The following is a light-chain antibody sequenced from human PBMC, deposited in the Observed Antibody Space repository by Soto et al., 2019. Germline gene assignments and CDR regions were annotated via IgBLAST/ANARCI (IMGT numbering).Light chain of an antibody. CDR1: QTVRNKY. CDR2: DAS. V-gene: IGKV3-20*01. J-gene: IGKJ4*01. Sequence: EFVLTQSPGTRYLSTGERATLSCGASQTVRNKYLAWYQQKPGQAPRLLMYDASSRATGIPDRFSAGGSGTDFTLTISRLEHEDFAVYDCQQLSSYPLTFCGGTKVDI. CDR3: QQLSSYPLT.